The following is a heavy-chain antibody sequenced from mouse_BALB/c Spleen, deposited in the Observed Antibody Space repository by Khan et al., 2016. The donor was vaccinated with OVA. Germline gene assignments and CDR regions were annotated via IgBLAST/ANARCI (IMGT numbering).Heavy chain of an antibody. CDR3: ARYYDSRFAY. CDR1: GYTFSSSW. CDR2: IYPGDGDN. D-gene: IGHD1-1*01. J-gene: IGHJ3*01. V-gene: IGHV1-80*01. Sequence: QVQLKQSGAELVRPGSSVKISCKASGYTFSSSWMNWVKQRPGQGLEWIGQIYPGDGDNNYNGKFKGKATLTADKSSRTAYMQLSSLTSEDSAIYFCARYYDSRFAYWGQGTLVTVSA.